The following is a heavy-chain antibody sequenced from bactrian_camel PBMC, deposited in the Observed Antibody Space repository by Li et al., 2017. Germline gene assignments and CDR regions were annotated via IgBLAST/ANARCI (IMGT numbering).Heavy chain of an antibody. J-gene: IGHJ4*01. CDR2: VDSDGGT. D-gene: IGHD4*01. V-gene: IGHV3S53*01. CDR3: AADHARHTIATMTLGFDY. Sequence: VQLVESGGGSVQAGGSLRLSCAASGYIHTTFCMGWFRQAPGKERERVATVDSDGGTWHADSVKGRFTISQDRAKNTLYLQMNSLEPEDTGMYVCAADHARHTIATMTLGFDYLGQGTQVTVS. CDR1: GYIHTTFC.